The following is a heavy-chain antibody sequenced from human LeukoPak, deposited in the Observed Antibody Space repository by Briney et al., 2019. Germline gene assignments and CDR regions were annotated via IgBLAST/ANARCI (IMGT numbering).Heavy chain of an antibody. CDR3: ARSSVNYDYVWGSYRYTDFDY. V-gene: IGHV3-11*04. CDR1: GFTFSDYY. D-gene: IGHD3-16*02. CDR2: ISSSGSTI. Sequence: GGSLRLSCAASGFTFSDYYMSWIRQAPGKGLEWVSYISSSGSTIYYADSVKGRFTISRDNSKNTLYLQMNSLRAEDTAVYYCARSSVNYDYVWGSYRYTDFDYWGQGTLVTVSS. J-gene: IGHJ4*02.